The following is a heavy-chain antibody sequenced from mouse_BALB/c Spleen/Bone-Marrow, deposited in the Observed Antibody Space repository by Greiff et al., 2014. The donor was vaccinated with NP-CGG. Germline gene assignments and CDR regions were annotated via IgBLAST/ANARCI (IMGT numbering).Heavy chain of an antibody. CDR1: GFNIKDTH. CDR2: IDPANGNT. V-gene: IGHV14-3*02. D-gene: IGHD2-14*01. J-gene: IGHJ4*01. Sequence: VQLQQSGAELVKPGASVKLSCTASGFNIKDTHIHWVKQRPEQGLEWIGRIDPANGNTKYDPKLQGKATITTDTSSNTAYLQLSSLTSEDTAVYYCAQGYDWAMDYWGQGTSVTVSS. CDR3: AQGYDWAMDY.